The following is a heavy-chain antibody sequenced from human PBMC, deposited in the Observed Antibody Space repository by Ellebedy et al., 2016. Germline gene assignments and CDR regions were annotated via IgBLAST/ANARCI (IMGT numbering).Heavy chain of an antibody. V-gene: IGHV3-30*02. CDR3: AKDTTSTDSSGYYHTDPFDY. Sequence: GESLKISXAASGFTFSSYGMHWVRQAPGKGLEWVAVIWYDGSNKYYADSVKGRFTISRDNSKNTLYLQMNSLRAEDTAVYYCAKDTTSTDSSGYYHTDPFDYWGQGTLVTVSS. D-gene: IGHD3-22*01. CDR2: IWYDGSNK. CDR1: GFTFSSYG. J-gene: IGHJ4*02.